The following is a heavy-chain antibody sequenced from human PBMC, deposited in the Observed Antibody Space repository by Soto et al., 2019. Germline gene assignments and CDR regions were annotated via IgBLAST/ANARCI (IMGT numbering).Heavy chain of an antibody. CDR2: INPSGGST. J-gene: IGHJ6*02. Sequence: ASVKVSCKASGYTFTSYYMHWGRQAPGQGLEWMGIINPSGGSTSYAQKFQGRVTMTRDTSTSTVYMELSSLRSEDTAVYYCARGGDYDFWCGYYIPPPYGMDVWGQGTTVTVSS. CDR1: GYTFTSYY. V-gene: IGHV1-46*01. D-gene: IGHD3-3*01. CDR3: ARGGDYDFWCGYYIPPPYGMDV.